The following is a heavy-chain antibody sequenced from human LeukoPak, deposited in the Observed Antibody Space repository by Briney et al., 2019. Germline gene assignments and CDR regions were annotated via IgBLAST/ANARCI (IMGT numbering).Heavy chain of an antibody. J-gene: IGHJ1*01. Sequence: GGSLRLSCAASGFTFSSYGMHWVRQAPGKGLGWVAFIRYDGSNKYYADSVKGRFTISRDNSKNTLYLQMNSLRAEDTAVYYCAKDQNDPPNYDFWSGYYLGYFQHWARAPWSPSPQ. CDR1: GFTFSSYG. D-gene: IGHD3-3*01. CDR3: AKDQNDPPNYDFWSGYYLGYFQH. V-gene: IGHV3-30*02. CDR2: IRYDGSNK.